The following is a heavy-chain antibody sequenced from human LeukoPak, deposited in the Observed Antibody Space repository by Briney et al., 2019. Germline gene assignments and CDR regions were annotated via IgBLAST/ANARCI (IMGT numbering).Heavy chain of an antibody. V-gene: IGHV2-5*01. D-gene: IGHD2-2*01. CDR1: GFSLSTSGVG. J-gene: IGHJ5*02. CDR2: IYWNDDK. CDR3: AHLISNTNLGYCSSTSCLNWFDP. Sequence: SGPTLVNPTQTLTLTCTFSGFSLSTSGVGVGWIRQPPGKALEWLALIYWNDDKRYSPSLKSRLTITKDTSKNQVVLTMTNMDPVDTATYYCAHLISNTNLGYCSSTSCLNWFDPWGQGTLVTVSS.